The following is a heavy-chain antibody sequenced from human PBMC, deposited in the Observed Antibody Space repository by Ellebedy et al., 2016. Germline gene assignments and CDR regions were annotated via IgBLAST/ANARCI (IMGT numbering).Heavy chain of an antibody. V-gene: IGHV3-23*01. CDR3: AKEGYCSGGSCYEGEDY. CDR2: ISGSGGST. Sequence: GESLKISCTASGFTFSSYAMSWVRQAPGKGLEWVSAISGSGGSTYYADSVKGRFTISRDNSKNTLYLQMNSLRAEDTAVYYCAKEGYCSGGSCYEGEDYWGQGTLVTVSS. CDR1: GFTFSSYA. J-gene: IGHJ4*02. D-gene: IGHD2-15*01.